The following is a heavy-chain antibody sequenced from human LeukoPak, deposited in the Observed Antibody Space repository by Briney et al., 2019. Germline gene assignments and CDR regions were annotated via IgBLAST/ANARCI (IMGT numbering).Heavy chain of an antibody. CDR3: ARDGMTTVVNAGYYFDY. Sequence: ASVKVSCKASGYTFTSYGISWVRQAPGQGLEWMGWISAYNGNTNYAQKLQGRVTMTTDTSTSTAYMELRSRRSDDTAVYYCARDGMTTVVNAGYYFDYWGQGTLVTVSS. D-gene: IGHD4-23*01. J-gene: IGHJ4*02. V-gene: IGHV1-18*01. CDR1: GYTFTSYG. CDR2: ISAYNGNT.